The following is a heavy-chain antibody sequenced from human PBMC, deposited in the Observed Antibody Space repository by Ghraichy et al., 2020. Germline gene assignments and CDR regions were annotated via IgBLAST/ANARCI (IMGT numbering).Heavy chain of an antibody. CDR1: GFTVSSNY. J-gene: IGHJ6*02. CDR3: ARDRVSSSWGWDYYYYGMDV. D-gene: IGHD6-13*01. Sequence: LSLTCAASGFTVSSNYMSWVRQAPGKGLEWVSVIYSGGSTYYADSVKGRFTISRDNSKNTLYLQMNSLRAEDTAVYYCARDRVSSSWGWDYYYYGMDVWGQGTTVTVSS. V-gene: IGHV3-53*01. CDR2: IYSGGST.